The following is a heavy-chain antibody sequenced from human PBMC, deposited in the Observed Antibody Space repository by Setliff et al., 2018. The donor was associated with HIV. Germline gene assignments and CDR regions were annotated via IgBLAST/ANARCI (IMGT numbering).Heavy chain of an antibody. Sequence: PSETLSLTCAVYAGSFSGHYWIWIRQPPGKGLEWIGETNPSGSTKYNPSLKSRVTISVERSKTQFSLKLTSVTAADTAVYYCARGQDLGATWTGYYYYYMDVWGKGTTGTV. CDR1: AGSFSGHY. V-gene: IGHV4-34*01. J-gene: IGHJ6*03. D-gene: IGHD1-26*01. CDR3: ARGQDLGATWTGYYYYYMDV. CDR2: TNPSGST.